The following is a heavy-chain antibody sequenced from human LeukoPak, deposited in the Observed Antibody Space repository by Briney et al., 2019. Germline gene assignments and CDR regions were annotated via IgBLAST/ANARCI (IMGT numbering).Heavy chain of an antibody. J-gene: IGHJ4*02. CDR1: GGSLSSYY. Sequence: SETLSLTCTVSGGSLSSYYWSWIRQPPGKGLEWVGYIYYSGSTDYNSSLKSRVTLSLDTSKNQFSLKLSSVTAADTAVYYCARGGLQRLAPFDYWGQGVLVTVSS. CDR2: IYYSGST. D-gene: IGHD6-19*01. V-gene: IGHV4-59*08. CDR3: ARGGLQRLAPFDY.